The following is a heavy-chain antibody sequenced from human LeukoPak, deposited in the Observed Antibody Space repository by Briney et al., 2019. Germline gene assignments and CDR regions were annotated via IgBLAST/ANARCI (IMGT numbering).Heavy chain of an antibody. J-gene: IGHJ4*02. Sequence: SETLSLTCTVSGGSISSYYWSWIRQPPGKGLEWIGYIYYSGSTNYNPSLKSRVTISVDTSRNQFSLKLSSVTAADTAVYYCAAAGYYFDYWGQGTLVTVSS. V-gene: IGHV4-59*08. CDR1: GGSISSYY. CDR3: AAAGYYFDY. D-gene: IGHD6-13*01. CDR2: IYYSGST.